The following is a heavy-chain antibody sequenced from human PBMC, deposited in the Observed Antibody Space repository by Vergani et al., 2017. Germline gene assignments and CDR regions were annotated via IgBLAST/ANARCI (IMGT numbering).Heavy chain of an antibody. D-gene: IGHD6-13*01. J-gene: IGHJ4*02. V-gene: IGHV4-34*01. CDR3: AREGGSRGLDY. CDR1: GGSFSGYY. CDR2: INHSGST. Sequence: QVQLQQWGAGLLKPSETLSLTCAVYGGSFSGYYWSWIRQPPGKGLEWIGEINHSGSTNYNPSLKSRVTISVDKSKNQFSLKLSSVTAADTAVYYCAREGGSRGLDYWGQGTLVTVSS.